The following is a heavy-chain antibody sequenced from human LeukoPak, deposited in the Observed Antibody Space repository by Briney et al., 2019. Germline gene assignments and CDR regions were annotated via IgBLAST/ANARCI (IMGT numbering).Heavy chain of an antibody. J-gene: IGHJ4*02. CDR1: GGSISSSSYY. CDR2: IYYSGST. Sequence: SETLSLTCTVSGGSISSSSYYWGWIRQPPGKGLEWIGSIYYSGSTYYNPSLKSRVTISVDTSKNQFSLKLSSVTAADTAVYYCARGVVRGVISSLFEYYFDYWGQGTLVTVSS. D-gene: IGHD3-10*01. CDR3: ARGVVRGVISSLFEYYFDY. V-gene: IGHV4-39*07.